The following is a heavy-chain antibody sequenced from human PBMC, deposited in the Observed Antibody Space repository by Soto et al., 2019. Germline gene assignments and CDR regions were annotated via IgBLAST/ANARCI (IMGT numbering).Heavy chain of an antibody. V-gene: IGHV1-69*13. D-gene: IGHD1-1*01. CDR3: ARGTVTTKNYYYGMDV. J-gene: IGHJ6*02. Sequence: SVKVSCKASGGTFSSYAISWVRQAPGQGLEWMGGIIPIFGTANYAQKFQGRVTITADESTSTAYMELSSPRSEDTAVYYCARGTVTTKNYYYGMDVWGQGTTVTVSS. CDR1: GGTFSSYA. CDR2: IIPIFGTA.